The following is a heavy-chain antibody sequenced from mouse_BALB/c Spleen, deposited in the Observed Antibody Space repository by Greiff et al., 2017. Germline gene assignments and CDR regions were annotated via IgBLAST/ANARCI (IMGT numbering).Heavy chain of an antibody. Sequence: EESGPGLVKPSQSLSLTCSVTGYSITSGYYWNWIRQFPGNKLEWMGYISYDGSNNYNPSLKNRISITRDTSKNQFFLKLNSVTTEDTATYYCASDGHWYFDVWGAGTTVTVSS. CDR2: ISYDGSN. J-gene: IGHJ1*01. CDR3: ASDGHWYFDV. V-gene: IGHV3-6*02. CDR1: GYSITSGYY.